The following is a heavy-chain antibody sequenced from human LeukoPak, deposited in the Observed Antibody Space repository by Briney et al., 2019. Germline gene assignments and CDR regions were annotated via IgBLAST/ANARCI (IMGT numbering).Heavy chain of an antibody. CDR3: AKEVHHPYYYYGMDV. J-gene: IGHJ6*02. CDR1: GFTFSSYA. CDR2: ISGSGGST. Sequence: GGPLRLSCAASGFTFSSYAMSWVRQAPGKGLEWVSAISGSGGSTYYADSVKGRFTISRDNSKNPLCLQMNSLRAEDTAVYYCAKEVHHPYYYYGMDVWGQGTTVTVSS. V-gene: IGHV3-23*01.